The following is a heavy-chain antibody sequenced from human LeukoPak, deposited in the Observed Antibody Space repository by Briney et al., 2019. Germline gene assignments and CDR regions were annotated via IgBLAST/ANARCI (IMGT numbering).Heavy chain of an antibody. D-gene: IGHD3-3*01. V-gene: IGHV4-39*07. CDR2: IYYSGST. CDR1: GGSISSSSYY. CDR3: ARGRFLDPLDY. Sequence: SETLSLTCTVSGGSISSSSYYWGWLRQPPGKGLEWIGSIYYSGSTYYNPSLKSRVTISVDTSKNQFSLKLSSVTAADTAVYYCARGRFLDPLDYWGQGTLVTVSS. J-gene: IGHJ4*02.